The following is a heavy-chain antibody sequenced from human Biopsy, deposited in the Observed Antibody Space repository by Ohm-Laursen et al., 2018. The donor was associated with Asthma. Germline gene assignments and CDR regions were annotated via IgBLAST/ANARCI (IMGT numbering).Heavy chain of an antibody. J-gene: IGHJ6*02. Sequence: SSVKVSCKASGGTFGRYALSWVRQAPGLGLEWMGGISPVFGSTNIAQKFQGRVTISADIFTKTAYLEVSSLRSDDTAVYYCASPSSSREILYYYYNMDIWGQGTTVTV. CDR2: ISPVFGST. D-gene: IGHD6-13*01. V-gene: IGHV1-69*06. CDR1: GGTFGRYA. CDR3: ASPSSSREILYYYYNMDI.